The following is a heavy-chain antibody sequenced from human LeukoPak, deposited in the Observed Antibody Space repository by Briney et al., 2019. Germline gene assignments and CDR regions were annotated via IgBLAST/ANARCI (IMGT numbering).Heavy chain of an antibody. Sequence: ASVKVSCKASGYTFTGYYMHWVRQAPGQGLEWMGLINPNSGGTNYAQKFQGRVTMTRDTSISTAYMELSRLRSDDTAVYYCARDSSGFYYGYNWFDPWGQGTLVTVSS. CDR1: GYTFTGYY. J-gene: IGHJ5*02. CDR2: INPNSGGT. CDR3: ARDSSGFYYGYNWFDP. V-gene: IGHV1-2*02. D-gene: IGHD3-22*01.